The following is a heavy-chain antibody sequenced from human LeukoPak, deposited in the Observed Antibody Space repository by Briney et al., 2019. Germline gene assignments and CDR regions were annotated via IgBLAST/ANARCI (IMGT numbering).Heavy chain of an antibody. V-gene: IGHV3-53*01. D-gene: IGHD1-26*01. CDR1: GFTVSSNY. CDR3: ARDSGGSYNY. Sequence: GGSLRLSCAASGFTVSSNYMSWVRQAPGKGLEWVSVIYSGGSTYYADSVKGRFTISRDNAANSLFLQTNSLRADDTAVYYCARDSGGSYNYWGQGTLVTVSS. J-gene: IGHJ4*02. CDR2: IYSGGST.